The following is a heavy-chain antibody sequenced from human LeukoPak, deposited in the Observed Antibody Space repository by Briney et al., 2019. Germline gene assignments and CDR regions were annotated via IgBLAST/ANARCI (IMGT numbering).Heavy chain of an antibody. CDR2: IKQDGSVK. CDR1: GFTFSSFW. Sequence: PGGSLRLSCVASGFTFSSFWMSWVRQAPGKGLEWVANIKQDGSVKYYVDSVKGRFTISRDNAKNSLYLQMNSLRAEDTAVYYCASGGIQLWLASLWGQGTLVTVSS. V-gene: IGHV3-7*03. D-gene: IGHD5-18*01. CDR3: ASGGIQLWLASL. J-gene: IGHJ4*02.